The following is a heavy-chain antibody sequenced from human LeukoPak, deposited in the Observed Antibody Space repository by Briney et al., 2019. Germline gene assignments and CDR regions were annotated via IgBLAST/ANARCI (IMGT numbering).Heavy chain of an antibody. CDR1: GYTFTSYD. Sequence: ASVKVSCKASGYTFTSYDINWERQATGQGLEWMGWMNPNSGNTGYAQKFQGRVTMTRNTSISTAYMELSSLRSEDTAVYYCARGLRGWTKDDIDYWGQGTLVTVSS. J-gene: IGHJ4*02. D-gene: IGHD3/OR15-3a*01. CDR2: MNPNSGNT. CDR3: ARGLRGWTKDDIDY. V-gene: IGHV1-8*01.